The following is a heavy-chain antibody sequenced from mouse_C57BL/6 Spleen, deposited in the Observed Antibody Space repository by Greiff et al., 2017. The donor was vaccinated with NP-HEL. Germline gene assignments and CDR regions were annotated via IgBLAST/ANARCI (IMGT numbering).Heavy chain of an antibody. V-gene: IGHV5-6*01. D-gene: IGHD4-1*02. CDR1: GFTFSSYG. CDR2: ISSGGSYT. Sequence: DVQLVESGGDLVKPGGSLKLSCAASGFTFSSYGMSWVRQTPDKRLEWVATISSGGSYTYYPDSVKGRFTISRDNAKNTLYLQMSSLKSEDTAMYYCASNWDVGYWGQGTTLTVSS. CDR3: ASNWDVGY. J-gene: IGHJ2*01.